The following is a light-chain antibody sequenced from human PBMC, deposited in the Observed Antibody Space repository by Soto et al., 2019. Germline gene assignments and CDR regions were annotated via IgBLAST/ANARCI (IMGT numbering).Light chain of an antibody. J-gene: IGLJ1*01. CDR3: SSYTVSVAPYF. V-gene: IGLV2-14*02. Sequence: QSVLTQPASVSGSPGQSITISCTGTSTDPATYDLVSWYQQHPGKAPQLIIYEVTNRPSGVSSRFSGSRSGNTASLTISGLQTEDEADYYCSSYTVSVAPYFFGTGTKVTVL. CDR2: EVT. CDR1: STDPATYDL.